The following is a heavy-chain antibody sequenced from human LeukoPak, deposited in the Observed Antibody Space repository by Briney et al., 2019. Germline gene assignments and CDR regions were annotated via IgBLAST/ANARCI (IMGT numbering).Heavy chain of an antibody. V-gene: IGHV3-7*05. Sequence: GGSLRLSCVVSGFTFSSYWMNWVRQAPGKGLEWVANIHEDGSDEYYVDSVKGRFTISRDNAKNSLYLQMNSLRAEDTALYYCARTLRLGTPRAFDIWGRGTIVTVSS. D-gene: IGHD1-14*01. CDR2: IHEDGSDE. CDR1: GFTFSSYW. CDR3: ARTLRLGTPRAFDI. J-gene: IGHJ3*02.